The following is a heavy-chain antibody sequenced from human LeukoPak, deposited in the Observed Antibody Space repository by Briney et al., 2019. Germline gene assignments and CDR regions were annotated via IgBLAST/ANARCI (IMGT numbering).Heavy chain of an antibody. CDR1: GYTFTGYY. J-gene: IGHJ4*02. Sequence: GASVKVSCKASGYTFTGYYMHWVRQAPGQGLEWMGWINPNSGGTTYAQNFQGRVTMTRDTSISTAYMELSRLRSDDTAVYFCAKDAVTVATPYFDFWGQGTLVTVSS. D-gene: IGHD4-11*01. CDR2: INPNSGGT. V-gene: IGHV1-2*02. CDR3: AKDAVTVATPYFDF.